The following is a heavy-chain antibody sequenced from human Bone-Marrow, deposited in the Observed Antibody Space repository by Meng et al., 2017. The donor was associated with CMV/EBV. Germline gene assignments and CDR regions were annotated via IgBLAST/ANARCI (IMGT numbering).Heavy chain of an antibody. Sequence: GGSLRLSCAASGFTFSSYSMNWVRQAPGKGLEWVSSISSSSSYIYYADSVKGRFTISRDNAKNSLYLQMNSLRAEDTAVYYCATVADFWSGYLSQITTYGMDVWGLGTTVTVSS. CDR3: ATVADFWSGYLSQITTYGMDV. CDR1: GFTFSSYS. CDR2: ISSSSSYI. V-gene: IGHV3-21*01. J-gene: IGHJ6*02. D-gene: IGHD3-3*01.